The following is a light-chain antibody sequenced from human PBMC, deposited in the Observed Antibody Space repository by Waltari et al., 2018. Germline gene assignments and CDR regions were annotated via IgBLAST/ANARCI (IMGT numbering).Light chain of an antibody. CDR1: QGIATW. CDR3: QQANTFPLA. Sequence: DIQMTQSPSPVSASVGDTVLITCRASQGIATWLAWYQQKPGKAPSLLIYGASTLQSGVPSRFRGSGFGTEFTLTISSLQPEDFATYYCQQANTFPLAFGGGTRVEVK. V-gene: IGKV1-12*01. CDR2: GAS. J-gene: IGKJ4*01.